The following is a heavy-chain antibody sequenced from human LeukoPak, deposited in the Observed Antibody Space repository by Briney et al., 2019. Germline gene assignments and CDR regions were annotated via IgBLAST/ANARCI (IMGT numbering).Heavy chain of an antibody. CDR1: GYTFTGYY. J-gene: IGHJ4*02. Sequence: GASVKVSCKASGYTFTGYYMHWVRQAPGQGLEWMGWINPNSGGANYAQKFQDRVTMTRDTSISTAYMELSRLRSDDTAVYYCATSLLEWLPFDYWGQGTLVTVSS. CDR3: ATSLLEWLPFDY. D-gene: IGHD3-3*01. CDR2: INPNSGGA. V-gene: IGHV1-2*02.